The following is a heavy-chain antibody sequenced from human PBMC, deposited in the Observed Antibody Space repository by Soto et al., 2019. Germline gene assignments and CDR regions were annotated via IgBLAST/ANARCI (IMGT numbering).Heavy chain of an antibody. Sequence: QVQLVQSGAEVKKPWASVKVSCKASGDTFTSYDINQVRQATGQGREGMGWMNPNSGNTGYAQKFQGRVTMTRNTSLSTVYMELSSLRAEDTAVYYCERAQRSYGLEEWVQGTTVTVSS. V-gene: IGHV1-8*01. CDR2: MNPNSGNT. J-gene: IGHJ6*02. CDR1: GDTFTSYD. D-gene: IGHD6-25*01. CDR3: ERAQRSYGLEE.